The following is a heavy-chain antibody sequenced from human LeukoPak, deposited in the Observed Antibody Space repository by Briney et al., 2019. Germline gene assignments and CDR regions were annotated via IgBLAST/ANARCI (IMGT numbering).Heavy chain of an antibody. V-gene: IGHV1-69*13. CDR2: IIPIFGTA. Sequence: SVNVSCKASGGTFSSYAISWVRQAPGQGLEWMGGIIPIFGTANYAQKFQGRVTITADESTSTAYMELSSLRSEDTAVYYCARVIQLWLEYNWFDPWGQGTLVTVSS. CDR3: ARVIQLWLEYNWFDP. J-gene: IGHJ5*02. D-gene: IGHD5-18*01. CDR1: GGTFSSYA.